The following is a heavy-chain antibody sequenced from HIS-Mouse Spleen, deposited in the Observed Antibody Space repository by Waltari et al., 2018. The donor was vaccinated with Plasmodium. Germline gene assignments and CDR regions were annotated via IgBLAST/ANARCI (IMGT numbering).Heavy chain of an antibody. J-gene: IGHJ4*02. Sequence: QVQLVESGGGVVQPGRSLRLSCAASGFTFSSYGMHWVRQAPGKGLDGVVVISYDGSNKYYADSVKGRFTISRDNSKNTLYLQMNSLRAEDTAVYYCAKEVLGYYDFWSRPDYWDQGTLVTVSS. CDR2: ISYDGSNK. D-gene: IGHD3-3*01. CDR3: AKEVLGYYDFWSRPDY. CDR1: GFTFSSYG. V-gene: IGHV3-30*18.